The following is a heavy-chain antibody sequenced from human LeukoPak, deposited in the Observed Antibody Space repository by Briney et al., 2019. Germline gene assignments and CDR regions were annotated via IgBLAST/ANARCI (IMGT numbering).Heavy chain of an antibody. Sequence: GGSLRLSCAASGFTVSSKYMSWVRQAPGKGLEWVSVIFSGGTTFYADSVKDRFIISRDNSKNTLDLQMNSLRAEDTAVYYCATSPTDYDLDYWGQGTLVTVSS. D-gene: IGHD4-17*01. CDR2: IFSGGTT. CDR3: ATSPTDYDLDY. CDR1: GFTVSSKY. V-gene: IGHV3-66*01. J-gene: IGHJ4*02.